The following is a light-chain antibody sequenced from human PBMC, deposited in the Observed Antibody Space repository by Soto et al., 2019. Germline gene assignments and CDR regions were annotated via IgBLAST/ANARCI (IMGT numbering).Light chain of an antibody. CDR1: QSVSSN. CDR3: QQYNNWPFT. Sequence: EIVMTQSPATLSVSPGERATLSCRASQSVSSNLAWYQLKPGQAPRLLIYGASTRATGIPARFSGSGSWTEFPLTFSSLQSEDFADYYCQQYNNWPFTFGPGTKVDIK. V-gene: IGKV3-15*01. J-gene: IGKJ3*01. CDR2: GAS.